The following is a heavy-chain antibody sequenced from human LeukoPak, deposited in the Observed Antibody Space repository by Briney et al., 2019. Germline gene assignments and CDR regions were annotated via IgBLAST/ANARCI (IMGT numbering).Heavy chain of an antibody. Sequence: GGSLRLSCAVSGFSFSSYTMSWVRQAPGKGLEWVSAISGSGGSTYYADCVKGRFTISRDNSKNTLFLQMSSLRAEDTAVYYCAKDLGYCSSFSCPFDYWGQGTLVTVSS. D-gene: IGHD2-2*01. CDR2: ISGSGGST. V-gene: IGHV3-23*01. CDR1: GFSFSSYT. CDR3: AKDLGYCSSFSCPFDY. J-gene: IGHJ4*02.